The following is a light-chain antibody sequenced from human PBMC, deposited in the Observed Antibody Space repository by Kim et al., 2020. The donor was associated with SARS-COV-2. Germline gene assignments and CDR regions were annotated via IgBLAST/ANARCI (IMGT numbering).Light chain of an antibody. CDR2: WAS. CDR3: QQYYETPLT. CDR1: QDVLYSSNNKNY. Sequence: GTINCKASQDVLYSSNNKNYLAWYPQRPGQPPKLLIYWASTRESGVPDRFSGSGAETDFTLTISSLQAEDVAVYYCQQYYETPLTFGGGTKVDIK. J-gene: IGKJ4*01. V-gene: IGKV4-1*01.